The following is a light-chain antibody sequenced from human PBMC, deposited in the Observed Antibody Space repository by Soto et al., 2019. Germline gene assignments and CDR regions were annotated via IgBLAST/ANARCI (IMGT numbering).Light chain of an antibody. Sequence: DIQMTQSPSTLSASVGDRVTITCRASQSISTSLAWYQQKPGKAPKVLIYKASSLESGVPSRFSGSGSGTEFTLTTSSLQPDDVATYYCQPCDSYWTFGQGTKVEIK. J-gene: IGKJ1*01. CDR1: QSISTS. CDR3: QPCDSYWT. V-gene: IGKV1-5*03. CDR2: KAS.